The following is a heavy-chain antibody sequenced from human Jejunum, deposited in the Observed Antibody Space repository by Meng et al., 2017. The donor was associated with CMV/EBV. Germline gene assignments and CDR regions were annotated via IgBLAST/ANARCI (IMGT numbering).Heavy chain of an antibody. CDR1: GFTVSSDY. Sequence: EVQLVESGGGLIQPGGSLRLSCEASGFTVSSDYISWVRQAPGKGLEWVSSIYRGGSTYYADSVKGRFTISRDNSKNSVYLQMNSLRAEDTAVYYCARSIRPLNPWFDPWGQGTLVTVS. CDR3: ARSIRPLNPWFDP. D-gene: IGHD2-2*02. V-gene: IGHV3-53*01. J-gene: IGHJ5*02. CDR2: IYRGGST.